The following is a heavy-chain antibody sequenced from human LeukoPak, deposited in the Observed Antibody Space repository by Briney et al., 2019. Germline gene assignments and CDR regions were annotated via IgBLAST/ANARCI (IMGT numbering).Heavy chain of an antibody. CDR2: ISGSGGST. D-gene: IGHD1-1*01. CDR3: ARQGYPSLYFDY. CDR1: GFTFSSYA. J-gene: IGHJ4*02. V-gene: IGHV3-23*01. Sequence: GGSLRLSCAASGFTFSSYAMSWVRQAPGKGLEWVPAISGSGGSTYYADSVKGRFTISRDNSKNTLYLQMNSLRAEDTAVYYCARQGYPSLYFDYWGQGTLVTVSS.